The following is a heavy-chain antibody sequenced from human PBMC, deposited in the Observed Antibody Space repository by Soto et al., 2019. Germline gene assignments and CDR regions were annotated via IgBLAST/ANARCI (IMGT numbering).Heavy chain of an antibody. V-gene: IGHV6-1*01. CDR1: GDSVSSNNAA. D-gene: IGHD3-10*01. Sequence: SQTLSLTCVISGDSVSSNNAAWNWIRQSPSRGLEWLGRTYYRSKWYNDYAVSVKSRIDINPDTSKNQFSLQLNSVSPEDTAMYYCARESYGSGSYDGIDVWGQGTTVTVSS. CDR3: ARESYGSGSYDGIDV. CDR2: TYYRSKWYN. J-gene: IGHJ6*02.